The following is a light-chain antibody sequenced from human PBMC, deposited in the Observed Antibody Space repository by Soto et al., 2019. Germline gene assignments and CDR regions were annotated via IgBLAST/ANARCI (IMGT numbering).Light chain of an antibody. CDR2: TNI. CDR3: QSYDSSLSGYLI. Sequence: QLVLTQPPSVSGAPGQRVTISCTGSSSNIGADFGVHWYQQRPGTAPKLLIYTNINRPSGVPDRFSGSRSGTSASLAITGLQAEDEADYYCQSYDSSLSGYLIFGGGTKLTVL. CDR1: SSNIGADFG. J-gene: IGLJ2*01. V-gene: IGLV1-40*01.